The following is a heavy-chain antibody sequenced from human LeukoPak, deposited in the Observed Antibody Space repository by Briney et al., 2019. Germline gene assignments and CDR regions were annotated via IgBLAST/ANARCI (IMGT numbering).Heavy chain of an antibody. V-gene: IGHV4-39*01. CDR2: IYYSAT. CDR3: ARHDSGYDLIDY. Sequence: SETLSLTCTVSGGSISSSSYYWGWIRQPPGKGLEWIGSIYYSATYYNPSLKSRVTISVDTSKNQFSLKLSPVTAADTAVYYCARHDSGYDLIDYWGQGTLVTVSS. CDR1: GGSISSSSYY. J-gene: IGHJ4*02. D-gene: IGHD5-12*01.